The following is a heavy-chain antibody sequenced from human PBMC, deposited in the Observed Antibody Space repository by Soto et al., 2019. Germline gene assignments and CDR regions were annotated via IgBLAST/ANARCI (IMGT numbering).Heavy chain of an antibody. J-gene: IGHJ6*02. CDR2: ISAYNGNT. V-gene: IGHV1-18*01. CDR1: GYTFTSYG. Sequence: ASVKVSCKASGYTFTSYGISWVRQAPGQGLAWMGWISAYNGNTNYAQKLQGRVTMTTDTSTSTAYMELRSLRSDDTAVYYCARLGVVVGAASASYYYYGMDVWGQGTTVTVSS. CDR3: ARLGVVVGAASASYYYYGMDV. D-gene: IGHD2-15*01.